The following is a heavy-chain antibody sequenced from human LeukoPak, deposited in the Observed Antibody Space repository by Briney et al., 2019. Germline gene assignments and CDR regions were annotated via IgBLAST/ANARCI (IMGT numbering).Heavy chain of an antibody. J-gene: IGHJ6*03. D-gene: IGHD2-15*01. V-gene: IGHV4-59*01. CDR1: GGSISSYY. CDR3: ASALATPREDMDYYYYMDV. CDR2: IYYSGST. Sequence: SETLSLTCTVSGGSISSYYWSWIRQPPGKGLEWIGYIYYSGSTNYNPSLKSRGTISVDTSKNQFSLKLSSVTAADTAVYYCASALATPREDMDYYYYMDVWGKGTTVTVSS.